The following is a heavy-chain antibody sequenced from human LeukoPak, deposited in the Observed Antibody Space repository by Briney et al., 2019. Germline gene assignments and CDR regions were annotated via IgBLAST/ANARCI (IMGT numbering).Heavy chain of an antibody. Sequence: GASVKVSCKAYGYTFTGYYMHWVRQAPGQGLEWMGWINPNNGGTRYAQRFQGRVTMTRDTSISTAYMELRWLRSDDTAVYYCARVSYDILTGYYGGGNDYWGQGTLVTVSS. V-gene: IGHV1-2*02. CDR3: ARVSYDILTGYYGGGNDY. J-gene: IGHJ4*02. CDR2: INPNNGGT. D-gene: IGHD3-9*01. CDR1: GYTFTGYY.